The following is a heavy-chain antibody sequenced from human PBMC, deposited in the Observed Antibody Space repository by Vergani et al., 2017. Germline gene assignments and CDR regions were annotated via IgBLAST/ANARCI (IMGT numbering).Heavy chain of an antibody. V-gene: IGHV3-49*04. CDR2: IWSKPYGGTT. D-gene: IGHD5-12*01. J-gene: IGHJ3*01. Sequence: EVHLVESGGGLVQPGRSLRLSCSGSGFTLGDYAMTWVRQAPGKGLEWVAFIWSKPYGGTTEYAASVKGRFTISRDNAKNSLFLEMNSLRFEDTAVYFCTKGSVYYHDSAGHGYDPYTGFDLWGQGTLVTVSS. CDR1: GFTLGDYA. CDR3: TKGSVYYHDSAGHGYDPYTGFDL.